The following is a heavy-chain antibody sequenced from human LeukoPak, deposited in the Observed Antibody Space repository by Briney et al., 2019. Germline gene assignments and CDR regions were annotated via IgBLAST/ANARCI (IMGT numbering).Heavy chain of an antibody. CDR3: GMSGDRVPLQDDVFDV. CDR1: GYRFTSYC. V-gene: IGHV5-51*01. D-gene: IGHD1-26*01. Sequence: GESLKISCKVSGYRFTSYCIGWVRQMPGKGLEWVGIIYPGDSGPTYSPSFQGQVTISVDKSINTAYLQWSSLQASDTAMYYCGMSGDRVPLQDDVFDVWGQGTMVTV. CDR2: IYPGDSGP. J-gene: IGHJ3*01.